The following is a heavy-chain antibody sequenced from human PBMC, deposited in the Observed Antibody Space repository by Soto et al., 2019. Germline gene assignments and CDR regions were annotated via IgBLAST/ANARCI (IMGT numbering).Heavy chain of an antibody. D-gene: IGHD2-15*01. J-gene: IGHJ6*03. CDR3: ARVILGYCSGGSCPDMDV. Sequence: SETLSLTCAVYGGSFSGYYWSWIRQPPGKGLEWIGEINHSGSTNYNPSLKSRVTISVDTSKNQFSLKLSSVTAADTAVYYCARVILGYCSGGSCPDMDVWGNGTTVTVSS. CDR1: GGSFSGYY. V-gene: IGHV4-34*01. CDR2: INHSGST.